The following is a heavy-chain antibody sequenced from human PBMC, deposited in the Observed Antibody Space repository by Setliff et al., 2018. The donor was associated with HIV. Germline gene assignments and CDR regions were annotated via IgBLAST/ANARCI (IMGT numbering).Heavy chain of an antibody. CDR1: GYTFNSYD. CDR3: ARGGAREYQLLYNYFDP. D-gene: IGHD2-2*01. Sequence: ASVKVSCKASGYTFNSYDINWVRQTTGQGLEWMGWINAGNGNTKYSQKFQGRVTITRDISASTAYMVLSSLTSEDTAVYYCARGGAREYQLLYNYFDPWGQGTLVTVS. V-gene: IGHV1-3*01. J-gene: IGHJ5*02. CDR2: INAGNGNT.